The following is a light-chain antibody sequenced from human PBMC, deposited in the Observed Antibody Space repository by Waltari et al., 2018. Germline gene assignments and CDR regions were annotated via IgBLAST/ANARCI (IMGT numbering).Light chain of an antibody. CDR3: QQRINWPPLT. CDR2: VAS. CDR1: QCSDSY. Sequence: DIVLTQSPATLSSSLGERATLSCRASQCSDSYLARYQQKPGQAPRYLTYVASNRSSGMPARFSGSRSGTDCTLTINSLEPEYCACYYCQQRINWPPLTFGGGTKVEIK. J-gene: IGKJ4*01. V-gene: IGKV3-11*01.